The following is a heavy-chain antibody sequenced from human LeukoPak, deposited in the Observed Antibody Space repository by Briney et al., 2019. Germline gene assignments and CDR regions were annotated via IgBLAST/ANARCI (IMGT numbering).Heavy chain of an antibody. CDR2: IYYSGST. J-gene: IGHJ3*02. D-gene: IGHD4-17*01. CDR3: ARHDDYGRAFDI. Sequence: SETLSLTCTVSGGSISSYNWSWVRQPPGKGLEWIGYIYYSGSTDYNPSLKSRVTISVDTSKNQFSLKLSSVTAADTAVYYCARHDDYGRAFDIWGQGTMVTVSS. CDR1: GGSISSYN. V-gene: IGHV4-59*08.